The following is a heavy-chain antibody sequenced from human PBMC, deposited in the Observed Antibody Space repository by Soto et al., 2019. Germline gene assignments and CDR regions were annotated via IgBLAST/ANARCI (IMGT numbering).Heavy chain of an antibody. D-gene: IGHD6-6*01. V-gene: IGHV3-30*03. Sequence: GGSLRLSCAASGFTFSSYGMHWVRQAPGKGLEWVAVISYDGSNKYYADSVKGRFTISRDNSKNSLYLQMNSLRAEDTAVYYCARGGSSSDNGMDVWGQGTTVTVS. J-gene: IGHJ6*02. CDR3: ARGGSSSDNGMDV. CDR1: GFTFSSYG. CDR2: ISYDGSNK.